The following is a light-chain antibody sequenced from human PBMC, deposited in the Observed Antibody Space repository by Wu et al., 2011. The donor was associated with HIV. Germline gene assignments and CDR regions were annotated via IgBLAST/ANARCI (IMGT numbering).Light chain of an antibody. CDR2: GTS. J-gene: IGKJ2*01. V-gene: IGKV3-20*01. CDR1: QSVSNY. Sequence: EIVLTQSPATLSLSPGERATLSCRASQSVSNYLAWYQQKPGQAPRLLIYGTSSRATGIPDRFSGSGSGTDFTLTISRLEPEDFAVYYCQHYGTSPYTFGQGTKLEIK. CDR3: QHYGTSPYT.